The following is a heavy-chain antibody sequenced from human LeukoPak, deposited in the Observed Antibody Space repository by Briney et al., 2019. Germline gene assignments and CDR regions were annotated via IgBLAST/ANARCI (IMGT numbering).Heavy chain of an antibody. Sequence: PSETLSLTCTVSGGSISSGDYYWSWIRQPPGKGLEWIGYIYYSGSTYYNPSLKSRVTISVDTSKNQFSLKLSSVTAADTAVYHCARETGEYSSSIDYWGQGTLVTVSS. CDR1: GGSISSGDYY. D-gene: IGHD6-6*01. CDR3: ARETGEYSSSIDY. J-gene: IGHJ4*02. CDR2: IYYSGST. V-gene: IGHV4-30-4*08.